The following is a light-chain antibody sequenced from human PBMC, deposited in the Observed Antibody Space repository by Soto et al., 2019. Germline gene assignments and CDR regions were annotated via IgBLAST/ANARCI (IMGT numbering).Light chain of an antibody. J-gene: IGKJ1*01. CDR1: QSVSSN. CDR2: GAS. V-gene: IGKV3-20*01. Sequence: IVMTQYPATLSVSPGERATLSCRASQSVSSNLAWYQQKPGQATRLIIYGASSRANGIPDRFSGSGSGTDFTLTISRLEPEDFAVYYCQQYGSSPPWTFGQGTKVDI. CDR3: QQYGSSPPWT.